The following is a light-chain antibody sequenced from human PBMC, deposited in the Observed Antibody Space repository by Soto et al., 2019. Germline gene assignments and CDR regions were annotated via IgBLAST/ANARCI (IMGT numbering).Light chain of an antibody. V-gene: IGLV4-69*01. CDR2: LNSDGSH. CDR1: XXHSSYA. CDR3: QTWGTGLYVV. J-gene: IGLJ2*01. Sequence: QLVLTQSPSASASLXXXXKLTCXXXXXHSSYAIAWHQQQPEKGPRYLMRLNSDGSHSKGDGIPDRFSGSSSGAERYLTISSLQSEDEADYYCQTWGTGLYVVFGVGTKLTVL.